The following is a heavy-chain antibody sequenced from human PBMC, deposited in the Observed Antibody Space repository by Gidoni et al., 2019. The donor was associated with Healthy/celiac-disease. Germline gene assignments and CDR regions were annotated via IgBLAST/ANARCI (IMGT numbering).Heavy chain of an antibody. D-gene: IGHD6-19*01. Sequence: QVRLGESGGGVVQPGRSLRRSCAAYGFTFSSYGMHWVRQAPGKGLEWVAVISYDGSNKYYADSVKVRFTISRDNSKNTLYLQMNSLRAEDTAVYYCAKESHSSGWYKAFDLWGPGTMVPVSS. CDR2: ISYDGSNK. V-gene: IGHV3-30*18. CDR1: GFTFSSYG. CDR3: AKESHSSGWYKAFDL. J-gene: IGHJ3*01.